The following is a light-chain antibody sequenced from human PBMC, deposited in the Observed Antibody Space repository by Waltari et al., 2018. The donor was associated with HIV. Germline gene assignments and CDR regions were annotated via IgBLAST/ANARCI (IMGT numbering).Light chain of an antibody. J-gene: IGKJ2*01. Sequence: EIVMTQSPPTLSVSPGQRVTLSCRASQCISARVAWYQQRPGQAHRLLIYEAATRPTGIPARFSGSGSGTEFTLTMSSLQSEDVATYFCQQYDSGPRGITFGQGTMLEIK. CDR2: EAA. V-gene: IGKV3-15*01. CDR3: QQYDSGPRGIT. CDR1: QCISAR.